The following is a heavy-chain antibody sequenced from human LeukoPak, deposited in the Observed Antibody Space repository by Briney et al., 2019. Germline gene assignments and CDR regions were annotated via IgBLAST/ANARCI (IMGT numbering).Heavy chain of an antibody. CDR2: INQSGST. D-gene: IGHD7-27*01. Sequence: SETLSLTCAVYGGSFSGYYWTWIRQPPGKGLEWIGEINQSGSTNYKPSLKSRVTISVDTSKNQFSLMLSSVTAADTAVYYCARREFPLLGPYFFDHWGQGTLVTVSS. CDR1: GGSFSGYY. CDR3: ARREFPLLGPYFFDH. V-gene: IGHV4-34*01. J-gene: IGHJ4*02.